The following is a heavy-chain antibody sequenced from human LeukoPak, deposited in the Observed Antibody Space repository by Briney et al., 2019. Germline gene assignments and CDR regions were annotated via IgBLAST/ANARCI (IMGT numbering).Heavy chain of an antibody. CDR1: GFSFSSYW. D-gene: IGHD1-26*01. CDR3: ARDDPGIGIDY. CDR2: INSDGSST. J-gene: IGHJ4*02. V-gene: IGHV3-74*01. Sequence: GGSLRLSCAASGFSFSSYWMHWVRQAPGKGLVWVSHINSDGSSTTYADSVKGRFTISRDNAKSTLYLQMNSLRAEDAAVYYCARDDPGIGIDYWGQGTLVTVSS.